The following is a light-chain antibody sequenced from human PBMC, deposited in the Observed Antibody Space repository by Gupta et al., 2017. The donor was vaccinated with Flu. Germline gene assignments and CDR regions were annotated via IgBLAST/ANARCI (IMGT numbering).Light chain of an antibody. CDR1: QTVTSN. V-gene: IGKV3-15*01. CDR2: GAS. J-gene: IGKJ4*01. Sequence: EIVMTQSPATLSVSPGERATLSCRASQTVTSNLAWYHQRPGQAPRLLIYGASTRATRIPARFSGSGSGAEFTLTSSSLQSEDFGIYYCQQYHDWPPLTFGGGTKVEIK. CDR3: QQYHDWPPLT.